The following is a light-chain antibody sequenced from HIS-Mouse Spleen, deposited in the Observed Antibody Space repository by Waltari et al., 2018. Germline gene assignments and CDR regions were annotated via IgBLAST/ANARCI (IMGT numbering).Light chain of an antibody. CDR3: QSADSSGTYQDVV. J-gene: IGLJ2*01. Sequence: SYELTQPPSVSVSPGQTARITCPGDALPKQYAYWYQQKPGQAPVLVIYKDSERPSGIPERFSGSSSGTTVTLNISGVQAEDEADYYCQSADSSGTYQDVVFGGGTKLTVL. V-gene: IGLV3-25*03. CDR2: KDS. CDR1: ALPKQY.